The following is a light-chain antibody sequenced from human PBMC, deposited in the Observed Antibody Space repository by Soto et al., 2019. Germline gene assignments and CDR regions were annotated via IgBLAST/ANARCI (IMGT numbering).Light chain of an antibody. CDR3: AAWEDSLNGWV. CDR2: SDN. J-gene: IGLJ3*02. Sequence: QLVLTQPPSASGTPGQRVTISCSGGSSNIGSNTVNWYQQLPGTAPKLLIYSDNQRPSGVPDRFSGSKSGTSASLAISGLQSEDEADYYCAAWEDSLNGWVFGGGTKLTVL. CDR1: SSNIGSNT. V-gene: IGLV1-44*01.